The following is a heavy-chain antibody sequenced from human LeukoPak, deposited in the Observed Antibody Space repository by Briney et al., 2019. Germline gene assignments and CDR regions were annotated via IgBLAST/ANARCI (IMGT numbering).Heavy chain of an antibody. CDR1: GGTFSSYA. J-gene: IGHJ4*02. CDR3: ATGSGLSGSARGYYFDY. D-gene: IGHD1-26*01. CDR2: IIPIFGTA. V-gene: IGHV1-69*06. Sequence: SVKVSCKASGGTFSSYAISWVRQAPGQALEWMGGIIPIFGTANYAQKFQGRVTITADKSTSIVYMELNSLRSEDTAVYYCATGSGLSGSARGYYFDYWGQGTLVTVSS.